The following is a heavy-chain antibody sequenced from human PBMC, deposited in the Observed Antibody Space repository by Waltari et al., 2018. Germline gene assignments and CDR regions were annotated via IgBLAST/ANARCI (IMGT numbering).Heavy chain of an antibody. V-gene: IGHV6-1*01. CDR3: ARDPVVVIAMANYYYGMDV. Sequence: QVQLQQSGPGLVKPSQTPSLPCAISGDSVPSNSAAWNWNRHSPSRGLEWLGRTYYRSKWYNDYAVTVKSRITINPDTSKNQFSLQLNSVTPEDTAVYYCARDPVVVIAMANYYYGMDVWGQGTTVTVSS. J-gene: IGHJ6*02. CDR2: TYYRSKWYN. D-gene: IGHD2-21*01. CDR1: GDSVPSNSAA.